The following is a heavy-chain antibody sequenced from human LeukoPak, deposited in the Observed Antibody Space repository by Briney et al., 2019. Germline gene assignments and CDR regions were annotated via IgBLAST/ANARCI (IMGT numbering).Heavy chain of an antibody. Sequence: GGSLRLSCAASGFTFSSYSMNWVRQAPGKGLEWVSYISSSSSTVYYAVSVKGRFAISRDNAKNSQYLQMNSLRDEDTAVYYCARRALAYCGGDCYPFDYWGQGTLVTVSS. CDR2: ISSSSSTV. V-gene: IGHV3-48*02. D-gene: IGHD2-21*02. CDR3: ARRALAYCGGDCYPFDY. CDR1: GFTFSSYS. J-gene: IGHJ4*02.